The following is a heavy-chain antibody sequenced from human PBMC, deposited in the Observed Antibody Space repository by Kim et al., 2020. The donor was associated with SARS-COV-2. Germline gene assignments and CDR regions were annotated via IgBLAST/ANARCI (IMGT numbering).Heavy chain of an antibody. D-gene: IGHD3-16*02. J-gene: IGHJ4*02. CDR2: ISAYNGNT. CDR1: GYTFTSYG. Sequence: ASVKVSCKASGYTFTSYGISWVRQAPGQGLEWMGWISAYNGNTNYAQKLQGRVTMTTDTSTSTAYMELRSLRSDDTAVYYCARGGDMITFGGVIVIPHDYWGQGTLVTVSS. CDR3: ARGGDMITFGGVIVIPHDY. V-gene: IGHV1-18*04.